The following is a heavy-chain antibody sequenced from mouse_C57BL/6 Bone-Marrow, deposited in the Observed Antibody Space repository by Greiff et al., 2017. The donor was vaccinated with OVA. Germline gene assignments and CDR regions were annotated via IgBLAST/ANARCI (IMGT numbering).Heavy chain of an antibody. Sequence: QVQLKQPGAELVMPGASVKLSCKASGYTFTSYWMHWVKQRPGQGLEWIGEIDPSDSYTNYNQKFKGKSTLTVDKSSSTAYMQLSSLTSEDSAVYYCARVPVGLGFAYWGQGTLVTVSA. J-gene: IGHJ3*01. CDR3: ARVPVGLGFAY. CDR2: IDPSDSYT. V-gene: IGHV1-69*01. D-gene: IGHD2-4*01. CDR1: GYTFTSYW.